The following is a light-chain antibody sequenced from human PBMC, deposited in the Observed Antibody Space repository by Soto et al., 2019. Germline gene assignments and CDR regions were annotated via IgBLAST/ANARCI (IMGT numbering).Light chain of an antibody. J-gene: IGLJ2*01. CDR3: SSYTCTSTLV. CDR2: DVS. CDR1: SSDVGGYNY. V-gene: IGLV2-14*03. Sequence: QSALTQPASVSGSPGQSITISCTGTSSDVGGYNYVSWYQQHPGKAPQLMIYDVSNRPSGVSNRFSGSKSGNTASLTISGLQAEDEADYYCSSYTCTSTLVFGGGTQLTVL.